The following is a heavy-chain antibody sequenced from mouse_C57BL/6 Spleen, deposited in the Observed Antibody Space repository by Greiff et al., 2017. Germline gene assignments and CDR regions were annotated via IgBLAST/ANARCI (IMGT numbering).Heavy chain of an antibody. J-gene: IGHJ2*01. CDR1: GFNIKDDY. Sequence: EVKVVESGAELVRPGASVKLSCTASGFNIKDDYMHWVKQRPDQGLEWIGWIAPENGDTEYASKFQGKATITADTSSNTAYLQLSSLTSEDTAVYYCTNWDVRGFDYWGQGTTLTVSS. CDR3: TNWDVRGFDY. V-gene: IGHV14-4*01. D-gene: IGHD4-1*02. CDR2: IAPENGDT.